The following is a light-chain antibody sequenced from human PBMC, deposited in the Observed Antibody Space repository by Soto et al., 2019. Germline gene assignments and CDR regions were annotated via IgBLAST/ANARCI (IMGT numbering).Light chain of an antibody. J-gene: IGKJ1*01. CDR2: DAS. Sequence: EIVLTQSPATLSLSPGERATLYCRASQSVSSSLAWYQQKPGQAPRLLIYDASNRATGIPARFSGSGSGTDFTLTISSLEPEDFAIYYCQQRGSWPWTFGQGTKVDIK. V-gene: IGKV3-11*01. CDR3: QQRGSWPWT. CDR1: QSVSSS.